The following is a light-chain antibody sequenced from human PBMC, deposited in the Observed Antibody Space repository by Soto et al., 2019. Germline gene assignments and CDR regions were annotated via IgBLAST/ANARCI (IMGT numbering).Light chain of an antibody. V-gene: IGLV1-44*01. J-gene: IGLJ2*01. Sequence: QSVLTQPPSASGTPGQRVTISCSGSFSNVGINTVNWYQQFPGTAAKLLIYNDNQRPSGVPDRFSCSKYDTSASLVISGLHSDEAADDYFASWDDRLNVVVFGGGTKLTVL. CDR1: FSNVGINT. CDR3: ASWDDRLNVVV. CDR2: NDN.